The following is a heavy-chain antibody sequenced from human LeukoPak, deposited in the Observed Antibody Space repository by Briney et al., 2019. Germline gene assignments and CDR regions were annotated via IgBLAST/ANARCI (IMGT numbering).Heavy chain of an antibody. D-gene: IGHD2-15*01. CDR1: GFTFSSYS. Sequence: KPGGSLRLSCAASGFTFSSYSMNWVRQAPGKGLEWVSSISSSSSYIYYADSVKGRFTISRDNAKNSLYLQMNSLRAEDTAVYYCAREDCSGGSCYPIDPWGQGTLVTVSS. CDR2: ISSSSSYI. CDR3: AREDCSGGSCYPIDP. V-gene: IGHV3-21*01. J-gene: IGHJ5*02.